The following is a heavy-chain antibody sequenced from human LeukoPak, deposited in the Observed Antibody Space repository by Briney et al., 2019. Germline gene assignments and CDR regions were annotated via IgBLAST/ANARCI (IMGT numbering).Heavy chain of an antibody. J-gene: IGHJ4*02. CDR2: MKPNKGDT. V-gene: IGHV1-8*01. CDR3: ARGPPEKPYSVY. Sequence: GASVKVSCKGSGYTFTSYYISWVRLATGHGLEWMGWMKPNKGDTGYAQKFQGRGNMLRNTAKSTAYLELNSLTSEDTAVYFCARGPPEKPYSVYWGQGTLVTVSS. CDR1: GYTFTSYY. D-gene: IGHD4-11*01.